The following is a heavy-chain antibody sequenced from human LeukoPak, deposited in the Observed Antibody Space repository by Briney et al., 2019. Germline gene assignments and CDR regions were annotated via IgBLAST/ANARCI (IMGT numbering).Heavy chain of an antibody. CDR2: INPNSGGT. CDR3: ARISGFDSSGYYYGFDY. Sequence: GASVKVSCKASGYTFTGYYMHWVRQAPGQGLEWMGWINPNSGGTNYAQKFQGRVTMTRDTSISTAYMELSRLRSDDTAVYYCARISGFDSSGYYYGFDYWGQGTPVTVSS. J-gene: IGHJ4*02. CDR1: GYTFTGYY. V-gene: IGHV1-2*02. D-gene: IGHD3-22*01.